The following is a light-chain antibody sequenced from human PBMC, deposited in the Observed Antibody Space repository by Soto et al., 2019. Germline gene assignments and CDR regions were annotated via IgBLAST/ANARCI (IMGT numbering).Light chain of an antibody. V-gene: IGKV1-9*01. CDR1: QDVSDF. J-gene: IGKJ1*01. CDR3: QQSYSTPRT. Sequence: DIHLTQSPSILSASVGDRVTLTCRASQDVSDFLAWYQHAPGKAPNLLIYGGYTLQSGVPSRFSGSGSGTEFSLTITGLQPEDFATYYCQQSYSTPRTFGQGTKVDIK. CDR2: GGY.